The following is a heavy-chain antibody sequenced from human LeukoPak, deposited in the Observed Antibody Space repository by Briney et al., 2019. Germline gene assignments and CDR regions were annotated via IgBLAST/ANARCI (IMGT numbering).Heavy chain of an antibody. D-gene: IGHD6-13*01. CDR1: GFIFNTYW. Sequence: GGSLRLSCAASGFIFNTYWMAWVRQASGKGLEWVANIKEDGSETYYADSVKGRFTISRDNSKNTLYLQMNSLRVEDTAVYFCARRSPGPGTSYFDYWGQGTLVTVSS. CDR3: ARRSPGPGTSYFDY. CDR2: IKEDGSET. J-gene: IGHJ4*02. V-gene: IGHV3-7*01.